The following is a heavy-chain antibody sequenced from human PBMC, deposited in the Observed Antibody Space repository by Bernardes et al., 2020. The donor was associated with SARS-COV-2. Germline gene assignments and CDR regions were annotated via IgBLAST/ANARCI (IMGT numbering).Heavy chain of an antibody. V-gene: IGHV3-11*01. Sequence: GGSLRLSCESSRFPLSNYWMAWVRQAPGKGLEWISYISNSGMTINYADSVKGRFTISRDNTKHSLFLQMNSLRVDDTAIYYCARCYSSGWWRGDHWGLGTLVTVSS. J-gene: IGHJ4*02. CDR3: ARCYSSGWWRGDH. D-gene: IGHD6-19*01. CDR1: RFPLSNYW. CDR2: ISNSGMTI.